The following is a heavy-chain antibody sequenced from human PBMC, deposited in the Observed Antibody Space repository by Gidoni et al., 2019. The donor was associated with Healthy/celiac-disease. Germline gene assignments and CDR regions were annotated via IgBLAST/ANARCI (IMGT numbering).Heavy chain of an antibody. V-gene: IGHV3-23*01. Sequence: EVQLLESGGGLVQPGGSLRLSCAASGFTFSSYAMSWVRQAPGKGLEWVSAISGSGGSTYYADSVKGRFTISRDNSKNTLYLQMNSLRAEDTAVYYCAKGFGSSGWFSYAFDIWGQGTMVTVSS. CDR2: ISGSGGST. J-gene: IGHJ3*02. D-gene: IGHD6-19*01. CDR1: GFTFSSYA. CDR3: AKGFGSSGWFSYAFDI.